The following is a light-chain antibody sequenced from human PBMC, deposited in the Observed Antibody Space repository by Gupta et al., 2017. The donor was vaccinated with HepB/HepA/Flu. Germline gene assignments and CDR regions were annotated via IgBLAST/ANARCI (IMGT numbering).Light chain of an antibody. CDR2: TNN. CDR1: SSNIGSNT. J-gene: IGLJ2*01. CDR3: SSWDDSLNGII. Sequence: QSVLTQPPSASDIPGQRVTISCSGSSSNIGSNTVNWYQQLPGTAPKLLIYTNNQRPSGVPARFSGSKSGTSASLAISGLQSEDEADYYCSSWDDSLNGIIFGGGTKVTVL. V-gene: IGLV1-44*01.